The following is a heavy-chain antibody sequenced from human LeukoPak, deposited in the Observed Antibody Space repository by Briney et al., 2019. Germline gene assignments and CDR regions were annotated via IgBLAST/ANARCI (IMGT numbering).Heavy chain of an antibody. CDR2: INAGNGNT. Sequence: ASVKVFCKASGYTFTSYAMHWVCQAPGQRLEWMGWINAGNGNTKYSQKFQGGVTITRDTSASTAYMELSSLRSEDTAVYYCAREMYYYGSGSWYFDYWGQGTLVTVSS. V-gene: IGHV1-3*01. D-gene: IGHD3-10*01. J-gene: IGHJ4*02. CDR1: GYTFTSYA. CDR3: AREMYYYGSGSWYFDY.